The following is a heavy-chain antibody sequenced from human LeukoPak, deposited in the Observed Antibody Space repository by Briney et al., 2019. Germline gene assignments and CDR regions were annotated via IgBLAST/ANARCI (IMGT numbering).Heavy chain of an antibody. Sequence: PSETLSLTGTVSGGSISTYYWSWIRQPPGKGLEWIGYIYYSGSTNYNPSLKSRVTISVDTSKNQFSLKLSSVTAADTAVYYCARGATSLSYFDSRGQGTLVTVSS. V-gene: IGHV4-59*01. CDR3: ARGATSLSYFDS. D-gene: IGHD2/OR15-2a*01. CDR2: IYYSGST. J-gene: IGHJ4*02. CDR1: GGSISTYY.